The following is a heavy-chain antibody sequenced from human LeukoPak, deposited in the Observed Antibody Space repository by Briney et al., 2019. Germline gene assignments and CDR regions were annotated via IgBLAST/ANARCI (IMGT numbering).Heavy chain of an antibody. CDR1: GGSFSGYY. V-gene: IGHV4-34*01. CDR3: ARGGYSYGGPRGAFDI. Sequence: SETLSLTCAVYGGSFSGYYWSWIRQPPGKGLEWIGEINHSGSTNYNPSLKSRVTISVDTSKNQFSLKLSFVTAADTAVYYCARGGYSYGGPRGAFDIWGQGTMVTVSS. CDR2: INHSGST. J-gene: IGHJ3*02. D-gene: IGHD5-18*01.